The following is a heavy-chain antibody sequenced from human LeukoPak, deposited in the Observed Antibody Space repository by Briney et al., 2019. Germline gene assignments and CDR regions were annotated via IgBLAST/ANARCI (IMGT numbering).Heavy chain of an antibody. Sequence: VKVSCKASGGTFSSYAISWVRQAPGQGLERMGGIIPIFGTANYAQKFQGRVTITADKSTSTAYMELSSLRSEDTAVYYCARDNGEGDGYNSFFSGYYGMDVWGQGTTVTVSS. CDR3: ARDNGEGDGYNSFFSGYYGMDV. J-gene: IGHJ6*02. CDR2: IIPIFGTA. CDR1: GGTFSSYA. V-gene: IGHV1-69*13. D-gene: IGHD5-24*01.